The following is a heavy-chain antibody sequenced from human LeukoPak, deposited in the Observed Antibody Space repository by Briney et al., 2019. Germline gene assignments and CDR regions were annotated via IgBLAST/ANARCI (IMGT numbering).Heavy chain of an antibody. D-gene: IGHD3/OR15-3a*01. V-gene: IGHV3-15*01. CDR1: GFTFSNAW. CDR3: TTRTVGGGIYGR. J-gene: IGHJ4*02. CDR2: IKSKTDGGTT. Sequence: GGSLRLSCAASGFTFSNAWMSWVRQAPGKGLEWVGRIKSKTDGGTTDYAAPVKGRFTISRDDSKNTLYLQMNSLKTEDTAVYYRTTRTVGGGIYGRWGQGTLVTVSS.